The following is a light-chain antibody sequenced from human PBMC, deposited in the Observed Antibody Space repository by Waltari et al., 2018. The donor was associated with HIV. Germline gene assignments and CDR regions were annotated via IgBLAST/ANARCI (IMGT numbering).Light chain of an antibody. CDR2: QED. J-gene: IGLJ2*01. CDR3: QSWDTDFLV. CDR1: NLGDQF. Sequence: SLELTQPPSVSVSPGQTATITCSGNNLGDQFACWYQQKPGQSPVLVIYQEDKRPSGIPERFSGSNSGDTATLTIIGTQTLDEADYYCQSWDTDFLVFGGGTKLTVL. V-gene: IGLV3-1*01.